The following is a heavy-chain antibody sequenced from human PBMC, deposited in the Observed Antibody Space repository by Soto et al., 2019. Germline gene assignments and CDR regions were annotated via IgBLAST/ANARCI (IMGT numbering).Heavy chain of an antibody. D-gene: IGHD4-17*01. Sequence: VQLVQSGAEVKKPGSSVKVSCKASGGTFSSYTISWVRQAPGQGLEWMGRIIPILGIANYAQKFQGRVTITADKSTSTAYMELSSLRSEDTAVYYCARGGDEYGDYGSFDYWGQGTLVTVSS. CDR3: ARGGDEYGDYGSFDY. V-gene: IGHV1-69*02. CDR2: IIPILGIA. J-gene: IGHJ4*02. CDR1: GGTFSSYT.